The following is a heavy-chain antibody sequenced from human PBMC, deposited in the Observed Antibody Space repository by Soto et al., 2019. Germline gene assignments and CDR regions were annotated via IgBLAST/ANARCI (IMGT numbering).Heavy chain of an antibody. D-gene: IGHD2-21*02. CDR1: GGSISSYY. CDR3: ARAYCGGDCYQNWFDP. J-gene: IGHJ5*02. V-gene: IGHV4-59*01. Sequence: SETLSLTCSVSGGSISSYYWSWIRQPPGKGLEWIGYIYYSGSTNYNPSLKSRVTISVDTSKNQFSLKLSSVTAADTAVYYCARAYCGGDCYQNWFDPWGQGTLVTVSS. CDR2: IYYSGST.